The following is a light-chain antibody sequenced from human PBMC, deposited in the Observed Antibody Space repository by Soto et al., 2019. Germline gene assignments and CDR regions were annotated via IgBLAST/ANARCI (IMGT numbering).Light chain of an antibody. V-gene: IGKV3-20*01. J-gene: IGKJ1*01. Sequence: EIVLTQSPGTLSLSPGERATLSCWASQSVNRYLVWYQQKPGQAPRLLMYDASKRATGIPARFSGSGSGTDFTLTISRLEPEDFAVYYCQQYGSSPWTFGQGTKVDIK. CDR2: DAS. CDR3: QQYGSSPWT. CDR1: QSVNRY.